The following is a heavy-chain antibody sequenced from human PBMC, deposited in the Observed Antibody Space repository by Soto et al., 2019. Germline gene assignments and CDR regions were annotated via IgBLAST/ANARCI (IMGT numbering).Heavy chain of an antibody. Sequence: GGSLRLSCAASGFSISTSGMSWVRQAPGKGLEWISAVRSSGGITYYTESVKGRFTISRDNSNNTLYLQMNSLRAEDTAVYYCAKDAGWLHHYWGQGT. CDR1: GFSISTSG. V-gene: IGHV3-23*01. D-gene: IGHD5-12*01. CDR3: AKDAGWLHHY. CDR2: VRSSGGIT. J-gene: IGHJ4*02.